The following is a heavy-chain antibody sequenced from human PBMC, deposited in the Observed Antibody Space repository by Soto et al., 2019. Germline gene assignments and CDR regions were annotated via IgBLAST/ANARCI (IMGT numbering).Heavy chain of an antibody. V-gene: IGHV3-15*07. CDR2: IRSNSDGGTT. Sequence: EVQLVESGGGLVTPGGSLRLSCEASGFTFTNAWMNWVRQAPGQGLEWVGRIRSNSDGGTTDYAAPVKGRFSISRDDSKNTLYLPMNSLKTEDTAVSYCSTTKAGTNTFGIWGQGTMVTVSS. CDR3: STTKAGTNTFGI. J-gene: IGHJ3*02. CDR1: GFTFTNAW. D-gene: IGHD1-7*01.